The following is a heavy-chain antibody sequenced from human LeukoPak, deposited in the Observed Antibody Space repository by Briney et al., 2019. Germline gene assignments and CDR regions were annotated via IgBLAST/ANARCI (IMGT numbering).Heavy chain of an antibody. V-gene: IGHV3-33*06. Sequence: PGGSLRLSCAASGFTFSSYWMSWVRQAPGKGLEWVAVIWYDGSNKYYADSVKGRFTISRDNSKNTLYLQMNSLRAEDTAVYYCAKDRDYYDSSGYLDHWGQGTLVTASS. CDR3: AKDRDYYDSSGYLDH. J-gene: IGHJ4*02. CDR2: IWYDGSNK. CDR1: GFTFSSYW. D-gene: IGHD3-22*01.